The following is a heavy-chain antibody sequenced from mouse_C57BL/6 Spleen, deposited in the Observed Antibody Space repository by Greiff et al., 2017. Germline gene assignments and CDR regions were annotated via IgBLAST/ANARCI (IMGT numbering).Heavy chain of an antibody. CDR1: GYTFTDYE. Sequence: VQLQQSGAELVRPGASVTLSCKASGYTFTDYEMHWVKQTPVHGLEWIGAIDPATGGTAYNQKFKGEAILTADKSSSTAYMELRSLTSEDSAVYYCTSSLWFAYWGQGTLVTVSA. CDR3: TSSLWFAY. CDR2: IDPATGGT. J-gene: IGHJ3*01. V-gene: IGHV1-15*01.